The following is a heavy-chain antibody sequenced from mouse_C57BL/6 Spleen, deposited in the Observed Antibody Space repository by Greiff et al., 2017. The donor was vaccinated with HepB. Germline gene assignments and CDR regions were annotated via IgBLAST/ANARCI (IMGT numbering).Heavy chain of an antibody. CDR1: GYTFTSYW. J-gene: IGHJ1*03. CDR2: IHPNSGST. Sequence: QVQLQQPGAELVKPGASVKLSCKASGYTFTSYWMHWVKQRPGQGLEWIGMIHPNSGSTNYNEKFKSKATLTVDKSSSTAYMQLSSLTSEDSAVYYCARFQGGHYWYFDVWGTGTTVTVSS. CDR3: ARFQGGHYWYFDV. D-gene: IGHD3-2*02. V-gene: IGHV1-64*01.